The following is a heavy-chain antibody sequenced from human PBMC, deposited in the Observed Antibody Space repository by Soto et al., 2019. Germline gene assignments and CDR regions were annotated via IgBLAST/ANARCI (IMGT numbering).Heavy chain of an antibody. CDR3: AKGWLIPGFDT. CDR2: TCYGSKWSY. CDR1: GDSVSNNRAA. V-gene: IGHV6-1*01. J-gene: IGHJ5*02. D-gene: IGHD6-19*01. Sequence: SQTLSLTCAISGDSVSNNRAAWNWIRHSPSRGLEWLGRTCYGSKWSYEYTISVRSRITINPDTSKNQFSLQLNSVTPEDTAVDYCAKGWLIPGFDTWGQGTLVTVSS.